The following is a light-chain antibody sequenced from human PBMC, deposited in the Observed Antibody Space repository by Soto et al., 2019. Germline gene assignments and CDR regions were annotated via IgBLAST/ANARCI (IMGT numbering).Light chain of an antibody. CDR2: DAS. J-gene: IGKJ1*01. V-gene: IGKV1-5*01. CDR3: QQYNSYWT. CDR1: QSLSTR. Sequence: DIQMTQSPSTLSASVGDRVTITCRASQSLSTRLAWYQQKPGKAPKLLIYDASSLESGVPSRFSGSGSGTEFTLTNSSLQPDDVATFYCQQYNSYWTYGQGTKVEIK.